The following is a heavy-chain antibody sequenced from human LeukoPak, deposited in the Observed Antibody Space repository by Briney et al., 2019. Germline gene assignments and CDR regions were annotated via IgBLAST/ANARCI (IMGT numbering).Heavy chain of an antibody. CDR3: ARESLTWLQSRTSWFDP. CDR1: GGSIRSYY. CDR2: IYDSGST. Sequence: PSETLSLTCTVSGGSIRSYYWSWIRQPPGKGLEWVGYIYDSGSTSYNPSLKSRVTISVDTSKNQFSLKLSSVTAADTAVYYCARESLTWLQSRTSWFDPWGQGTLVTVSS. V-gene: IGHV4-59*12. J-gene: IGHJ5*02. D-gene: IGHD5-24*01.